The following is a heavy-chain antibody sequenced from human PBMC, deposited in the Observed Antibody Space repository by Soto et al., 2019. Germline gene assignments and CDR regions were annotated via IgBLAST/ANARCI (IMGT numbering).Heavy chain of an antibody. CDR3: ARDDYGDAFDI. CDR1: GFTFSSYA. J-gene: IGHJ3*02. CDR2: ISYDGSNK. D-gene: IGHD4-17*01. V-gene: IGHV3-30-3*01. Sequence: QTGGSLRLSCAASGFTFSSYAMHWVRQAPGKGLEWVAVISYDGSNKYYADSVKGRYTISRDNSKNTLYLQMNSLRAEDTAVYYCARDDYGDAFDIWGQGTMVTVSS.